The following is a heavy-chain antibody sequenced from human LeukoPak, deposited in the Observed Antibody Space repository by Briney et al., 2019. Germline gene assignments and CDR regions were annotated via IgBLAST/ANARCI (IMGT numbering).Heavy chain of an antibody. V-gene: IGHV1-18*01. CDR2: ISAYNGNT. CDR1: GYTFTSYG. CDR3: ARDLPHYYDSSGYYLLGDY. J-gene: IGHJ4*02. Sequence: ASVKVSCKASGYTFTSYGISWVRQAPGQGLEWMGWISAYNGNTNYAQKFQGRVTMTTDTSTSTAYMELRSLRSDDTAVYYCARDLPHYYDSSGYYLLGDYWGQGTLVTVSS. D-gene: IGHD3-22*01.